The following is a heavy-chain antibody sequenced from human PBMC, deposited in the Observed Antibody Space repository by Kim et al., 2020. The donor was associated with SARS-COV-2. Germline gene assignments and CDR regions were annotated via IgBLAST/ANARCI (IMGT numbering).Heavy chain of an antibody. CDR2: ISGSGGST. CDR3: AKGGDSSGYYYLGY. D-gene: IGHD3-22*01. Sequence: GGSLRLSCAASGFTFSSYAMSWVRQAPGKGLEWVSAISGSGGSTYYADSVKGRFTISRDNSKNTLYLQMNSLRAEDTAVYYCAKGGDSSGYYYLGYWGQGTLVTVSS. J-gene: IGHJ4*02. CDR1: GFTFSSYA. V-gene: IGHV3-23*01.